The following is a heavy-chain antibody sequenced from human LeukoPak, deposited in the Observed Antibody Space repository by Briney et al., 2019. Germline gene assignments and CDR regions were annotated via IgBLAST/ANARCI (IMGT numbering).Heavy chain of an antibody. CDR1: RFSFSSYG. D-gene: IGHD4-11*01. CDR2: ISGSGRST. Sequence: GGSLRLSCAASRFSFSSYGMTWVRQAPGKGLEWVSCISGSGRSTYYADSVEGRFIISRDNSKNTLYLQMNSLRADDTALYYCARAYGNNGMDVWGQGTTVTVSS. J-gene: IGHJ6*02. V-gene: IGHV3-23*01. CDR3: ARAYGNNGMDV.